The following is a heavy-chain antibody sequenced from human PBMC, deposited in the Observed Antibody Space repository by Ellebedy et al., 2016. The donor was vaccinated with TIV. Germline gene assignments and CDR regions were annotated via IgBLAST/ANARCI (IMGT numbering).Heavy chain of an antibody. CDR2: IKEDGSDI. J-gene: IGHJ5*02. CDR1: GFTFSSHW. D-gene: IGHD4-17*01. V-gene: IGHV3-7*01. Sequence: PSETLSLTCAASGFTFSSHWMSWVRQAPGKGLEWVANIKEDGSDITYADSVKGRFTISRENAQNSLYLQRDSLRAEDTAVYYCATRSPNNCDYGGSHWFDPWGQGTLVTVSS. CDR3: ATRSPNNCDYGGSHWFDP.